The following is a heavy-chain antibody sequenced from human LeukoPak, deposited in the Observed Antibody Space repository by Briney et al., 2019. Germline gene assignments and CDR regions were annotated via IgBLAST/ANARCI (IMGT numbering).Heavy chain of an antibody. D-gene: IGHD3-9*01. CDR2: ISGTGGTT. Sequence: GGSLRLSCAASGFTFSSYAMTWVRQAPGKGLEWVSVISGTGGTTYYADSVKGRFTISRDNSKNTLYLQMNSLRAEDTAVYYCARDAERYFDWLLSYWGQGTLVTVSS. CDR1: GFTFSSYA. J-gene: IGHJ4*02. CDR3: ARDAERYFDWLLSY. V-gene: IGHV3-23*01.